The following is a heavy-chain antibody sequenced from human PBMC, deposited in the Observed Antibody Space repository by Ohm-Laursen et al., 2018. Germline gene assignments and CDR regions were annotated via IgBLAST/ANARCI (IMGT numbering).Heavy chain of an antibody. Sequence: AASVKVSCKASGYTFSDYYMHWVRQAPGQGLEWMGGIIPIFGTANYAQKFQGRVTITADESTSTAYMELSSLRSEDTAVYYCARDYADDSSGYYSAAFDIWGQGTMVTVSS. CDR2: IIPIFGTA. D-gene: IGHD3-22*01. CDR3: ARDYADDSSGYYSAAFDI. V-gene: IGHV1-69*13. CDR1: GYTFSDYY. J-gene: IGHJ3*02.